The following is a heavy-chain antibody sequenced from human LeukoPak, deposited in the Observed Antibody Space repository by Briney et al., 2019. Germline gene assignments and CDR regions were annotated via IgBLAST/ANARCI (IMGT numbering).Heavy chain of an antibody. D-gene: IGHD2-21*01. J-gene: IGHJ4*02. V-gene: IGHV3-7*02. CDR3: ASFAGY. CDR1: GFTSSNYW. CDR2: IKQDGIDK. Sequence: PGGSLRLSCAASGFTSSNYWMSWVRQAPGKGLEWVANIKQDGIDKYYVDSVMGRFTISRDNAKNSLYLQMNSLRAEDTAVYYCASFAGYWGQGTLVTV.